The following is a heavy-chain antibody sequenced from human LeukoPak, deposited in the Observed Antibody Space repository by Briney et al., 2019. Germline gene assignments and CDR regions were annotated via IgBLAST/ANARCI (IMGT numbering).Heavy chain of an antibody. J-gene: IGHJ4*02. D-gene: IGHD3-3*01. Sequence: SGGSLRLSCAASGFTFSSYAMSWVRQAPGKGLEWVSAISGSGGSTYYADSVKGRFTISRDNSKNTLYLQMNSLRAEDTAVYYCAKDSLEWSQGSFDYWGQGTLVTVSS. CDR1: GFTFSSYA. V-gene: IGHV3-23*01. CDR2: ISGSGGST. CDR3: AKDSLEWSQGSFDY.